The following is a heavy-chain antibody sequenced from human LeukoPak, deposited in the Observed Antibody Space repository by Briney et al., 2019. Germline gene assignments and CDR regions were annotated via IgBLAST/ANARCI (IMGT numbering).Heavy chain of an antibody. CDR3: AKDPGYGDYPYYFDY. V-gene: IGHV3-30*02. CDR1: GFTFSSYG. Sequence: GGSLRLSCAASGFTFSSYGMHWVRQAPGKGLGWVAFIRYDGTTRYYADSVKGRFTISRDNSKNTLYLQMNSLRAEDTAVYYCAKDPGYGDYPYYFDYWGQGTLVTVSS. CDR2: IRYDGTTR. D-gene: IGHD4-17*01. J-gene: IGHJ4*02.